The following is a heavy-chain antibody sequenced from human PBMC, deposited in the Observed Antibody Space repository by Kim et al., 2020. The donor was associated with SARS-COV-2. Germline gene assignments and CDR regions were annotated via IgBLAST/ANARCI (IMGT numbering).Heavy chain of an antibody. Sequence: ASVKVSCKSSGYTFTTYYIHWVRQASGQGLEWMGMINPSGGSKSFAQKFQGRVTMTRDTSTSTAYMELSSLRSEDTAVYYCARNYNSGFDYWGQGTLVTVSS. V-gene: IGHV1-46*01. D-gene: IGHD3-22*01. J-gene: IGHJ4*02. CDR2: INPSGGSK. CDR1: GYTFTTYY. CDR3: ARNYNSGFDY.